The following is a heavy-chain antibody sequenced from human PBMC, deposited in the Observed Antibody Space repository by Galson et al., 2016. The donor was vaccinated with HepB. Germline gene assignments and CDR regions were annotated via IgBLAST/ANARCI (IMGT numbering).Heavy chain of an antibody. CDR1: GYSFTTYG. D-gene: IGHD3-9*01. CDR3: ASSPGLPYFDWLLLSY. CDR2: LNAGNGNT. Sequence: SVKVSCKASGYSFTTYGIHWVRQAPGQRLEWMGWLNAGNGNTGYSEKFQGRVTITRDTSASTAYMELSSLTSEDTAVYYCASSPGLPYFDWLLLSYWGQGTPVTVSS. J-gene: IGHJ4*02. V-gene: IGHV1-3*01.